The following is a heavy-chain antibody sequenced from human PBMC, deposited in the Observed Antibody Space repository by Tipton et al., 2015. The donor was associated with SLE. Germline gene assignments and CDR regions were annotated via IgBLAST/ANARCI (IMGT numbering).Heavy chain of an antibody. CDR3: ARDVGSNYGYWFDP. V-gene: IGHV4-61*02. D-gene: IGHD4-17*01. CDR1: GDSISSGSYY. Sequence: LRLSCTVSGDSISSGSYYWSWIRQPAGKGLEWIGRISSTGFTAYNPSLKSRVTISVDTSKNQLSLRLSSVTAADTAVFYCARDVGSNYGYWFDPWGQGTLVTVSS. CDR2: ISSTGFT. J-gene: IGHJ5*02.